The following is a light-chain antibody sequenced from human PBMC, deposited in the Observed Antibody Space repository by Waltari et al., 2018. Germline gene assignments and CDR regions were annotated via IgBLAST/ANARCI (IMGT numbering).Light chain of an antibody. V-gene: IGLV3-25*03. CDR3: QSADSSGTYVV. J-gene: IGLJ2*01. CDR1: ALPKQY. CDR2: KDS. Sequence: SYELTQPPSVSVSQGQTARITCSGDALPKQYAYWYQQKPGQAPVLVIYKDSERPSGIPGRFSGSSSGTTVTLTISGVQAEDEADYYCQSADSSGTYVVFGGGTKLTVL.